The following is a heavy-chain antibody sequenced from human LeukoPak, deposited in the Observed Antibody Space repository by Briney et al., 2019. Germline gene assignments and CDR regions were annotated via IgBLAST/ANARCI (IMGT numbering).Heavy chain of an antibody. J-gene: IGHJ4*02. D-gene: IGHD4-17*01. CDR3: ARESPPPMTTVTNYFDY. CDR1: GGTFTSYA. Sequence: SVKVSCKASGGTFTSYAISWVRQAPRQGLEWMGRIIPIFGTANYAQKFQGRVTITSDESTSTPYMELSSLKSEDTAVYYCARESPPPMTTVTNYFDYWGQGTLVTVSS. V-gene: IGHV1-69*15. CDR2: IIPIFGTA.